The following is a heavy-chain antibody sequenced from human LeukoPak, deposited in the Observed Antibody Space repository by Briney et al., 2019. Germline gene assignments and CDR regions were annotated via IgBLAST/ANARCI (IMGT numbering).Heavy chain of an antibody. CDR3: ARGLAVGATFQH. CDR1: GYTFTDNY. Sequence: ASVKVSCKASGYTFTDNYIHWVRQAPGQGLEWMGWINPYSGDTNYALKFQGRVTMTRDTSISTAYMELSRLRSDDTAFYYCARGLAVGATFQHWGQGTLVTVSS. D-gene: IGHD1-26*01. V-gene: IGHV1-2*02. J-gene: IGHJ1*01. CDR2: INPYSGDT.